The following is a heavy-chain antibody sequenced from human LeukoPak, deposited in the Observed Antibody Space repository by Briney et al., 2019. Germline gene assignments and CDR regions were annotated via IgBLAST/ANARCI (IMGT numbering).Heavy chain of an antibody. D-gene: IGHD2-15*01. J-gene: IGHJ4*02. V-gene: IGHV3-23*01. CDR1: GFDFSGFS. Sequence: GGSLRLSCVVSGFDFSGFSMSWVRQGPGKGLEWVSAISVSGNTYHADSVKGRFTISRDSSKNTLYLQMNSLRAEDAAVYYCAKAPVTTCSGAYCYPFDYWGQGTLVTVSS. CDR3: AKAPVTTCSGAYCYPFDY. CDR2: ISVSGNT.